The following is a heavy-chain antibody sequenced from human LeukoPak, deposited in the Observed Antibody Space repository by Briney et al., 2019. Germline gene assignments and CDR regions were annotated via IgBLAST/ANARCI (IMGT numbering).Heavy chain of an antibody. D-gene: IGHD6-19*01. CDR1: GFTFGDYA. CDR2: IRSKAYGGTT. V-gene: IGHV3-49*04. Sequence: PGGALRLSCTASGFTFGDYAMSWVREAPGKGVEGVGFIRSKAYGGTTEYAASVKGRLTISREDTKSIAYVQMNRLKRRDTAVYYCTRSSCWYLGDYYYYGMDVWGQGTTVTVSS. CDR3: TRSSCWYLGDYYYYGMDV. J-gene: IGHJ6*02.